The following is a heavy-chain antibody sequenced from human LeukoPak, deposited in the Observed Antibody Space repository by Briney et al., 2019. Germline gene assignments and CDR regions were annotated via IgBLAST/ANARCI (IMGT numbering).Heavy chain of an antibody. CDR2: IFHTGST. V-gene: IGHV4-38-2*02. CDR1: GYSISTNYY. J-gene: IGHJ4*02. CDR3: ARETHSDSRTYYRDF. Sequence: SETLSLTCTVSGYSISTNYYWGWIRQPPGKGLEWIGSIFHTGSTYYNPSLKSRVTISVDTSKNQFSLKLSSVTAADAAVYYCARETHSDSRTYYRDFWGQGTLVTVSS. D-gene: IGHD3-22*01.